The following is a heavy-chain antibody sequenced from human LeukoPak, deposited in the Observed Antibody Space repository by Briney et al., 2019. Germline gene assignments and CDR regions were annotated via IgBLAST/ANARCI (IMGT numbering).Heavy chain of an antibody. D-gene: IGHD2-15*01. CDR3: AKEPLGYCSGGSCHNWFDP. Sequence: PGGSLRLSCAASGFTFSSYVMSWVRQAPGKGLEWVSNIGGSVGSMFYAASVKGRFAISRDNSKKTLFLQMNNLRVEDTAVYYCAKEPLGYCSGGSCHNWFDPWGQGTLVTVSS. V-gene: IGHV3-23*01. CDR2: IGGSVGSM. CDR1: GFTFSSYV. J-gene: IGHJ5*02.